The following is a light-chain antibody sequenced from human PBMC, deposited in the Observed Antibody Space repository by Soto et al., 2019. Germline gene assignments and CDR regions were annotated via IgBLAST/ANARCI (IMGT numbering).Light chain of an antibody. V-gene: IGKV4-1*01. CDR1: QSVLYSSNNKNY. Sequence: DIVMTQSPDSLAVSLGQRATINCKSSQSVLYSSNNKNYLAWYQQKPGQPPKLLIYWASTRESGVPDRFSGSRSGTDFALTISSLQAEDVAVYYCQQYYSTPLTFGGRTKVEIK. J-gene: IGKJ4*01. CDR3: QQYYSTPLT. CDR2: WAS.